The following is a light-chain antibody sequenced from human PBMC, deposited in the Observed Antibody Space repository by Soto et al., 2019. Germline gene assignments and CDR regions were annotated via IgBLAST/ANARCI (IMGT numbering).Light chain of an antibody. Sequence: ENVLTQSPGTLVLSPGDRATLSCRASQSVGSNAVVWFQQKPGQAPRLLIYAAFTRATGIPDRFSGSGSGTDFTLTVSRLEPEDFAVFYCQQYGSSPPTFGQGTKVEIK. V-gene: IGKV3-20*01. CDR3: QQYGSSPPT. CDR1: QSVGSNA. J-gene: IGKJ2*01. CDR2: AAF.